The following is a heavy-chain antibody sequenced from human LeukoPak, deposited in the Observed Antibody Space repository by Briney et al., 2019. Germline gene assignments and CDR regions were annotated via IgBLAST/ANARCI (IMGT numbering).Heavy chain of an antibody. Sequence: SQTLSLTSTVSRESITIAGYYCSWIQQHPGNPIQRIGYIYYSGTTYYNPSLRSRVAISVDMSKNQFSLKLTSVTAADTAVYYCARDPGITGAVPLNAFDIWGQGTMVAVSS. J-gene: IGHJ3*02. V-gene: IGHV4-31*03. CDR3: ARDPGITGAVPLNAFDI. D-gene: IGHD1-26*01. CDR1: RESITIAGYY. CDR2: IYYSGTT.